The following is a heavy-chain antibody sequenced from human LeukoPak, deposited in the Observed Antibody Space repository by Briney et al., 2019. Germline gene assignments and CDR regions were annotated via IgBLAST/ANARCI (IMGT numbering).Heavy chain of an antibody. J-gene: IGHJ4*02. CDR3: ARSKGMWELDY. V-gene: IGHV3-23*01. Sequence: GGSLRLSCEASGFTFKNYGMSWVRQAPGKGLEWVSDISGSGGSTYYADSVEGRFTISRDNSKNTLYLQMNSLRAEDTAVYYCARSKGMWELDYWGQGTLVTVSS. CDR1: GFTFKNYG. CDR2: ISGSGGST. D-gene: IGHD1-26*01.